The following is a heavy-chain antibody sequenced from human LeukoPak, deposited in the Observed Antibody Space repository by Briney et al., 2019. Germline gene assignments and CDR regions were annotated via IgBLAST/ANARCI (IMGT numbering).Heavy chain of an antibody. Sequence: GGSLRLSCAASGFTVSSYAMHWVRQPIGKGLEWVSALGIAGDTFYPGSVKGRFTISRENARNSLYLQMNSLGAEDTAMYYCARQMQSHGNFDYWGQGTLVTVSS. CDR3: ARQMQSHGNFDY. V-gene: IGHV3-13*01. CDR2: LGIAGDT. J-gene: IGHJ4*02. D-gene: IGHD1-26*01. CDR1: GFTVSSYA.